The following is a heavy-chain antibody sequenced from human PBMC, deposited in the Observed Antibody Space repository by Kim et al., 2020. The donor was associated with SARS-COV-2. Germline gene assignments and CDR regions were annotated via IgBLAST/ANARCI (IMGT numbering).Heavy chain of an antibody. J-gene: IGHJ4*02. V-gene: IGHV1-3*01. D-gene: IGHD6-19*01. CDR1: GYPFSDFA. CDR3: TRRGSVPGTDFDY. Sequence: ASVKVSCKSSGYPFSDFAIHWVRQAAGHRLQWLGWINPKNENTLYAQMFVGRLKIFTDTSTQTTYMDLTGLTPDDTGLYYCTRRGSVPGTDFDYWGRGSRVTVSS. CDR2: INPKNENT.